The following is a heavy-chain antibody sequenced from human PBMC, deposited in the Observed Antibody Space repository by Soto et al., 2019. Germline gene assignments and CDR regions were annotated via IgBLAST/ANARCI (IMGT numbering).Heavy chain of an antibody. V-gene: IGHV3-73*01. CDR2: IRSEANGYAT. J-gene: IGHJ5*01. D-gene: IGHD6-13*01. CDR3: PRRGSAEAGKWFDS. CDR1: GFSFSNSA. Sequence: GGSLRLSCAASGFSFSNSAIHWVRQTSGKGLEWVGRIRSEANGYATLYSVSVSGRFSISRDDSKNTAYLHMNDLKTEDTAVYTGPRRGSAEAGKWFDSCGQGTLVTVSS.